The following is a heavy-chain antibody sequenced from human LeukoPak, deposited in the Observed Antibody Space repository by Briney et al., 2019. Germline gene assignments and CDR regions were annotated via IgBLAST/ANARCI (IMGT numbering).Heavy chain of an antibody. CDR3: ASTTHKWWWLPSPMIVVVDFDY. CDR1: GGTFSSYA. Sequence: ASVKVSCKASGGTFSSYAISWVRQAPGQGLEWMGRIIPIFGTANYAQKFQGRVTITTDESTSTAYMELSSLRSEDTAVYYCASTTHKWWWLPSPMIVVVDFDYWGQGTLVTVSS. J-gene: IGHJ4*02. D-gene: IGHD3-22*01. V-gene: IGHV1-69*05. CDR2: IIPIFGTA.